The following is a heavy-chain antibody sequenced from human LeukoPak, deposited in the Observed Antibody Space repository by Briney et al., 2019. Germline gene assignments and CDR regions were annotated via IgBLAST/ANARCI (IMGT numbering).Heavy chain of an antibody. V-gene: IGHV1-2*02. CDR3: ARGITIFGVAIIDFDY. Sequence: ASVKVSCKASGYTFTGYYMHWVRQAPGQGLEWMGWINPNSGGTNYAQKFQGRVTMTRDTSISTAYMELSRLRSDDTAVYYCARGITIFGVAIIDFDYWGQGTLVTVSS. J-gene: IGHJ4*02. CDR1: GYTFTGYY. CDR2: INPNSGGT. D-gene: IGHD3-3*01.